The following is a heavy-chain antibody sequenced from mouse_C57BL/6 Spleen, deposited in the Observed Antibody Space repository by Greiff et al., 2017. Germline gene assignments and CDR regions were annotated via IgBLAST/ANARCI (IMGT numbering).Heavy chain of an antibody. J-gene: IGHJ1*03. CDR1: GYTFTSYW. CDR3: ARVYYDYDEGNFDV. CDR2: IHPNSGST. Sequence: VQLQQPGAELVKPGASVKLSCKASGYTFTSYWMHWVKRRPGQGLEWIGMIHPNSGSTNYNEKFKSKATLTVDKSSSTAYMQLSSLTSEDSAVYYCARVYYDYDEGNFDVWGTGTTVTVSS. V-gene: IGHV1-64*01. D-gene: IGHD2-4*01.